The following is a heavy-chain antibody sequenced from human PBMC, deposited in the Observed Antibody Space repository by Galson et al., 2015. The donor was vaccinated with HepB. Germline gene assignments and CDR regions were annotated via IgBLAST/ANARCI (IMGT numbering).Heavy chain of an antibody. D-gene: IGHD6-13*01. V-gene: IGHV3-21*01. CDR2: ISGISTFK. CDR1: GFSFSGYH. CDR3: ARRYAAGTSSYYYYYMDV. J-gene: IGHJ6*03. Sequence: SLRLSCAASGFSFSGYHMNWVRQAPGKGLEWVSSISGISTFKYYADSVKGRFTISRDNAKNSLYLQMSSLRVEDTAVYYCARRYAAGTSSYYYYYMDVWGKGTTVTVSS.